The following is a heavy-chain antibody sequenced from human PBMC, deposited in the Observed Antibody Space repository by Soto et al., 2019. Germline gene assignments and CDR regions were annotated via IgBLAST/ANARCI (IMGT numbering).Heavy chain of an antibody. CDR2: SSDTGST. CDR3: ARENGGSWYFDL. Sequence: SETLSLTCTVSGGSISGRGFYWSWIRQPPGKGLEWIGYSSDTGSTHYNPSLSGRVTVSVDTSKNQFSLKLTSVTATDTAVYYCARENGGSWYFDLWGRGTLVTVSS. V-gene: IGHV4-30-4*08. D-gene: IGHD4-17*01. CDR1: GGSISGRGFY. J-gene: IGHJ2*01.